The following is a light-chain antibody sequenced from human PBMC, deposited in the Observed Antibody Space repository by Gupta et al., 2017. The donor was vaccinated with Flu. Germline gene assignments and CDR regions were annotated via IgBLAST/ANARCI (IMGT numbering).Light chain of an antibody. CDR3: QQRSNWPWT. Sequence: PATLSLSPGERATLSCRASQSVSSYLAWYQQKPGQAPRLLIYDASNRATGIPARFSGSESGTDFTLTISSLDPEDFAVYYCQQRSNWPWTFGQGTKVEIK. CDR1: QSVSSY. V-gene: IGKV3-11*01. J-gene: IGKJ1*01. CDR2: DAS.